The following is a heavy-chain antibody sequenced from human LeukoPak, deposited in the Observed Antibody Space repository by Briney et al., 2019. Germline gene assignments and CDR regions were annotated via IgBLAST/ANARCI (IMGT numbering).Heavy chain of an antibody. V-gene: IGHV3-30*04. D-gene: IGHD6-19*01. CDR1: AFTFSSYA. J-gene: IGHJ4*02. Sequence: GGSLRLSCAASAFTFSSYAMHWVRQAPGKGLEWVAVTSHDERNKYYADSVKGRFTIYRDNSKNTLYLQMNSLRPEDTAVYYCARGGNSGWFFHYWGQGTLVTVSS. CDR2: TSHDERNK. CDR3: ARGGNSGWFFHY.